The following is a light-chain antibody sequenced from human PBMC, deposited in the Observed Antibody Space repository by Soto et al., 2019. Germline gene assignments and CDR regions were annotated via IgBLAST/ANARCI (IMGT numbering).Light chain of an antibody. V-gene: IGKV1-5*03. CDR2: KSS. J-gene: IGKJ5*01. CDR1: QSISSW. CDR3: QQSYSIPIT. Sequence: DIQMTQSPSTLSASVGDRVTITCRASQSISSWLAWYQQKPGKAPNLVIYKSSSLESGVPSRFNGSGSGTDFTLTISSLQPEDFATYHCQQSYSIPITFGQGTRL.